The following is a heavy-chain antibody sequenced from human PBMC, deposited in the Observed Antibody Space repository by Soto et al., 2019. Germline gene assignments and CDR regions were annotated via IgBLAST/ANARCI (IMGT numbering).Heavy chain of an antibody. V-gene: IGHV4-59*01. CDR2: IAYSGST. J-gene: IGHJ4*02. D-gene: IGHD3-3*02. CDR3: ARSIYTSSSHPYYLDY. CDR1: GGSISSYF. Sequence: PSETLSLTCTVSGGSISSYFWSWLRQSPGKGLEWIGYIAYSGSTDYNPSLKSRVAISLDTSNNQFSLKVNSVTAADTAVYYCARSIYTSSSHPYYLDYWGQGTLVTVSS.